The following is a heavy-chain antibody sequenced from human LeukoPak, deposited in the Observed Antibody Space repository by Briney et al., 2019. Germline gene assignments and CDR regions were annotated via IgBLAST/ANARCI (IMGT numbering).Heavy chain of an antibody. Sequence: GGSLRLSCAASGFIFRTSAIHWVRQAPGKGLEWVAVITYDGSNSYYADSVKGRFTISRDNAKNSLYLQMNSLRAEDTAVYYCAREVGYSSGQYYFDYWGQGTLVTVSS. CDR1: GFIFRTSA. CDR3: AREVGYSSGQYYFDY. V-gene: IGHV3-30*04. CDR2: ITYDGSNS. J-gene: IGHJ4*02. D-gene: IGHD6-19*01.